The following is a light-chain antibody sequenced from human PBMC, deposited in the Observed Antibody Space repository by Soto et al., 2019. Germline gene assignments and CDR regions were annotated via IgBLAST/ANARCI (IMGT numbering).Light chain of an antibody. J-gene: IGKJ1*01. CDR3: HQYNNWPRT. Sequence: ELVMAQFTVTLSGSPGERATISCRASQSVRSNLAWYQQKPGQAPSLLIYGASSRATGVPARFSGSGSGTEFTLTIRSLQSEDFAVYYCHQYNNWPRTFGQWTKVDIK. CDR2: GAS. V-gene: IGKV3-15*01. CDR1: QSVRSN.